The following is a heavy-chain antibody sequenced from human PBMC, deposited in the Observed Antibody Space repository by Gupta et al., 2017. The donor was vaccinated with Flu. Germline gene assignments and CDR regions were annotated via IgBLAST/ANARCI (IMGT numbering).Heavy chain of an antibody. CDR3: ARVGYSSSWYRVDWDQPNWFDP. CDR1: GYTFTSYY. J-gene: IGHJ5*02. D-gene: IGHD6-13*01. CDR2: INPSGGST. Sequence: QVQLVQSGAEVKKPGASVKVSCKASGYTFTSYYMHWVRQAPGQGLEWMGIINPSGGSTSYAQKFQGRVTMTRDTSTSTVYMELSSLRSEDTAVYYCARVGYSSSWYRVDWDQPNWFDPWGQGTLVTVSS. V-gene: IGHV1-46*01.